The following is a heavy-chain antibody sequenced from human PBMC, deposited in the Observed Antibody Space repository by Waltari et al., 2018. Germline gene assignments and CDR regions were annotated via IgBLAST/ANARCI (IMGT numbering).Heavy chain of an antibody. CDR1: GGSISSSSYY. Sequence: QLQLQESGPGLVKPSETLSLTCTVPGGSISSSSYYWGWIRQPPGKGLEWIGSIYYSGSTYYNPSLKSRVTISVDTSKNQFSLKLSSVTPADTAMYYCARIAVAGKVNAFDIWGQGTMVTVSS. CDR2: IYYSGST. J-gene: IGHJ3*02. CDR3: ARIAVAGKVNAFDI. D-gene: IGHD6-19*01. V-gene: IGHV4-39*07.